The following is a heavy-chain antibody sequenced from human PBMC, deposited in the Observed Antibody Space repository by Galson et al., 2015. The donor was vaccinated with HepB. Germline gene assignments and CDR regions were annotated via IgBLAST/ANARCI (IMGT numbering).Heavy chain of an antibody. CDR3: ARETFSGNWLDP. CDR1: GFTFFSHS. D-gene: IGHD2/OR15-2a*01. V-gene: IGHV3-21*01. J-gene: IGHJ5*02. Sequence: SLRLSCAASGFTFFSHSMSWVRQAPGKGLEWVSSITSTSSCIYYADSVKGRFTISRDNAKNSLYLQMNSLRAEDTAVYYCARETFSGNWLDPWGRGTLVTVSS. CDR2: ITSTSSCI.